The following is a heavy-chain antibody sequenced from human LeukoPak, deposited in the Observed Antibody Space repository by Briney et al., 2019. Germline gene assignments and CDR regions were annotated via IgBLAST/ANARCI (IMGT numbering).Heavy chain of an antibody. Sequence: GGSLRLSCAASGFTFSSYAMHWVRQAPGKGLEWVAVISYDGSNKYYADSVKGRFTISRDNSKNTLYLQMNSLRAEDTAVYYCARLSSGDILTGYYPNHLDYWGQGTLVTVSS. J-gene: IGHJ4*02. CDR1: GFTFSSYA. V-gene: IGHV3-30-3*01. CDR2: ISYDGSNK. CDR3: ARLSSGDILTGYYPNHLDY. D-gene: IGHD3-9*01.